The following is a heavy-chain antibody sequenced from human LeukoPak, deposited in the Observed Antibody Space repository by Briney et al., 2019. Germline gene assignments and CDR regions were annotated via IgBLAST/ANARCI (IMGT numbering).Heavy chain of an antibody. D-gene: IGHD3-10*01. J-gene: IGHJ4*02. Sequence: GASVKVSCKASGGTFSSYAISWVRQAPGQGLEWMGRIIPILGIANYAQKFQGRVTITADKSTSTAYMELSSLRSEDTAVYYGASRPISDPIWFGELWGQGTLVTVSS. CDR3: ASRPISDPIWFGEL. CDR2: IIPILGIA. CDR1: GGTFSSYA. V-gene: IGHV1-69*04.